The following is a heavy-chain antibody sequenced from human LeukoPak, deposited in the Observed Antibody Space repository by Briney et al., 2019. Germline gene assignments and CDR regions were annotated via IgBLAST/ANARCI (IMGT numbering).Heavy chain of an antibody. CDR2: IYYSGST. D-gene: IGHD3-16*01. J-gene: IGHJ3*02. CDR1: GGSISSYY. CDR3: ARGGIDAFDI. V-gene: IGHV4-59*01. Sequence: PSQTLSLTCTVSGGSISSYYWSWIRQPPGKGLEWIGYIYYSGSTNYNPSLKSRVTISVDTSKNQFSLKLSSVTAADTAVYYCARGGIDAFDIWGQGTMVTVSS.